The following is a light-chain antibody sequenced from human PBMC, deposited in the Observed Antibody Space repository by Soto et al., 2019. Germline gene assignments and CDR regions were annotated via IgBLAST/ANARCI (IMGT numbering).Light chain of an antibody. CDR2: DDS. J-gene: IGLJ1*01. CDR1: NIGSKS. CDR3: SSYTITRDLGGV. Sequence: SYELTQPPSVSVAPGQTARITCGGNNIGSKSVHWYQQKPGQAPVLVVYDDSDRPSGIPERFSGSNSGNTATLTISGLQAEDEADYYCSSYTITRDLGGVFGTGTKVTVL. V-gene: IGLV3-21*02.